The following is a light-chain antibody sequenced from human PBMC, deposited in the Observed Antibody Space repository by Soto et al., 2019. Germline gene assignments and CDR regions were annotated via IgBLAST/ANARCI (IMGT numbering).Light chain of an antibody. J-gene: IGKJ1*01. CDR3: MQGITFT. CDR2: KAS. V-gene: IGKV2-30*01. Sequence: DVVMTQSPLSLPVTLGQPASISCRSSESLAYSDGNTYLNWFQQRPGQSPRRLIYKASNRDSGVPDRFSGSGSGTDFTLSISRVEADDVGVYYCMQGITFTFGQGTKVDIK. CDR1: ESLAYSDGNTY.